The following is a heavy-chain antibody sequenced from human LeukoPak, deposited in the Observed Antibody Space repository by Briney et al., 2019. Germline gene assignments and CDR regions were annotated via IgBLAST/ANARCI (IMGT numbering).Heavy chain of an antibody. D-gene: IGHD2-21*02. Sequence: PGGSLRLSCAASGFTVSSNYMRWVRQAPGKGLEWVSVIYSGGSTYYADSVEGRFTISRDNSKNTLYLQMNSLRAEDTAVYYCARDHPPAYCGGDCYPIGAFDIWGQGTMVTVSS. CDR2: IYSGGST. J-gene: IGHJ3*02. CDR1: GFTVSSNY. V-gene: IGHV3-53*01. CDR3: ARDHPPAYCGGDCYPIGAFDI.